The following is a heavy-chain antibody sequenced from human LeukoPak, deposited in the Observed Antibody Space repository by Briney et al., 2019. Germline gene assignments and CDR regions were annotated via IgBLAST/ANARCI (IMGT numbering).Heavy chain of an antibody. D-gene: IGHD3-10*01. J-gene: IGHJ4*02. CDR2: IYPGDSDT. CDR1: GYSFTSYW. CDR3: ARHPSYGSGSYQGTGY. V-gene: IGHV5-51*01. Sequence: GESLTISCTGSGYSFTSYWIGWARQMPGKGLEWMGMIYPGDSDTIYSPSFQGQVTISADKSISTAYLQWSSLKASDTAMYYCARHPSYGSGSYQGTGYWGQGTLVTVSS.